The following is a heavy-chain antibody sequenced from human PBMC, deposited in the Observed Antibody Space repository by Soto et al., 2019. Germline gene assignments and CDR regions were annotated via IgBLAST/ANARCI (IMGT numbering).Heavy chain of an antibody. V-gene: IGHV4-59*08. J-gene: IGHJ4*02. D-gene: IGHD5-12*01. CDR3: ARRYSGYGDY. CDR2: IYFSGSA. CDR1: GGSISSYY. Sequence: QVQLQESGPGLVKPSETLSLTCTVSGGSISSYYWSWIRQPPGKGLEWIGYIYFSGSANYNPSLKRRVTISVDTSKTQFSLKLSSVTAADTAVYYCARRYSGYGDYWGQGTLVTVSS.